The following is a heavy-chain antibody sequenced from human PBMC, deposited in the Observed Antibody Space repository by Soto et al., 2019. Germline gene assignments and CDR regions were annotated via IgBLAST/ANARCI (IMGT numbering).Heavy chain of an antibody. J-gene: IGHJ6*02. V-gene: IGHV4-38-2*02. CDR1: ASSISLYY. D-gene: IGHD1-1*01. Sequence: QVHLQESGPGLVKPSETVSLTCTIGASSISLYYWGWVRQPPGKGLEWIGSIYHSGSSYYNPSLKGRVSVSLETSRGQLSLNLTSVTAADTAVYYCAREDDAAGMDVWGQGTTVIVSS. CDR3: AREDDAAGMDV. CDR2: IYHSGSS.